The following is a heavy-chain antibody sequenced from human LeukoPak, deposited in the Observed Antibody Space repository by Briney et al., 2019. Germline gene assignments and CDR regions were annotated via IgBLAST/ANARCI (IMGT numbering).Heavy chain of an antibody. CDR3: AKSGVFTIEGN. V-gene: IGHV3-23*01. J-gene: IGHJ4*02. D-gene: IGHD1-26*01. CDR1: GFTFSIYA. CDR2: ISGSGGTT. Sequence: GGSLRLSCAASGFTFSIYAMSWVRQAPGKGLEWVSAISGSGGTTYYADSVKGRFTISRDNSKNTLYLQMNSLRAEDTALYYCAKSGVFTIEGNWGQGTLVTVSS.